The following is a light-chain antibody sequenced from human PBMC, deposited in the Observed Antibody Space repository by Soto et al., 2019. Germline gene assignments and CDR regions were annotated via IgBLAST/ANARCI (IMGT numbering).Light chain of an antibody. CDR3: QQRTD. J-gene: IGKJ5*01. Sequence: EIVMTQSPATLSVSPGERATLSCRASQSVSRNLAWYQQKPGQPPRLLIYDASTRATGVPARFGGSGSGTEFTLTISGLQSEDFAVYYCQQRTDFGQGTRLEI. V-gene: IGKV3-15*01. CDR1: QSVSRN. CDR2: DAS.